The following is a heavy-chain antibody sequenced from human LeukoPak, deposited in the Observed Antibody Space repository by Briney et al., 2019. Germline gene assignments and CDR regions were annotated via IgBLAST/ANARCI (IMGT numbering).Heavy chain of an antibody. D-gene: IGHD4-17*01. CDR2: INHSGST. CDR3: ARTGYFYTTGNFDL. V-gene: IGHV4-34*01. CDR1: GGSFSGFY. Sequence: SETLSLTCGVYGGSFSGFYWSWIRQPPGKGLEWIGEINHSGSTNYNPSLKSRVTISVDMSNNQFSLKLSSVTAADTAVYYCARTGYFYTTGNFDLWGQGTLVAVSS. J-gene: IGHJ4*02.